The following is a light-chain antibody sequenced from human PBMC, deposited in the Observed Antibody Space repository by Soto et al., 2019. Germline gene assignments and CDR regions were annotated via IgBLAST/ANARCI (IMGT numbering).Light chain of an antibody. Sequence: EIVMTQSPATLSVSPGERVTLSCRASQSVSNNLAWYQQKPGQAPRLLIYGASTRATGIPVRFSGSGSGTEFTLTISGLQSEDFAVYYCQQSNNWPPYTFGQGTKLEIK. CDR3: QQSNNWPPYT. V-gene: IGKV3-15*01. CDR1: QSVSNN. J-gene: IGKJ2*01. CDR2: GAS.